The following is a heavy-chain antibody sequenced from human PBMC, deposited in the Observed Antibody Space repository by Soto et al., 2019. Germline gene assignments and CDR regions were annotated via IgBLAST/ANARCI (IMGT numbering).Heavy chain of an antibody. CDR3: ATSNYGERD. Sequence: ESGGGLVQPGGSLRLTCAASGFTLSEYGTSWVRQAPGKGLEWVSFVSGSGDSTYYTDSVKGRFTISRDSSKNTVCLQMSSLRAEDTALYYCATSNYGERDWGQGTLVTVSS. J-gene: IGHJ4*02. CDR2: VSGSGDST. CDR1: GFTLSEYG. V-gene: IGHV3-23*01. D-gene: IGHD3-10*01.